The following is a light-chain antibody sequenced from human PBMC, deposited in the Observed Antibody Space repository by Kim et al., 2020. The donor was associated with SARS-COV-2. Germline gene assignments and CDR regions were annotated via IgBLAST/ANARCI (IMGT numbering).Light chain of an antibody. J-gene: IGKJ4*01. V-gene: IGKV3-11*01. CDR2: DVS. CDR3: QQRSNWPLT. Sequence: EIVLTQSPATLSLSPGDRATLSCRASQSVSKYLAWYQQKPGQAPRLLIYDVSTRATGIPARFSGSGSETDFTLTITSLEPEDFAVYYCQQRSNWPLTFGGGTKVDIK. CDR1: QSVSKY.